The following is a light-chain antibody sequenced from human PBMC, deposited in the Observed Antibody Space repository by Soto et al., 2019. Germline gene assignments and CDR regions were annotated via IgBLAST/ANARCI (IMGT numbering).Light chain of an antibody. V-gene: IGKV3-15*01. CDR1: RDVSNN. Sequence: EIVLTQSPGTLSLSPGERATLSCRASRDVSNNLAWYQQKPGRAPRLLIYGASTRANGIPARFGGSGSGTEFILTISSLQSEDFAIYYCQQYNDWPPAITFGQGTRLEIK. CDR3: QQYNDWPPAIT. J-gene: IGKJ5*01. CDR2: GAS.